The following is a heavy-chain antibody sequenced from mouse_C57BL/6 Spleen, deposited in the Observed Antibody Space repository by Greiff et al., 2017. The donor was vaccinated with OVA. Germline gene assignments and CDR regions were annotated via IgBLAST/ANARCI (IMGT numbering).Heavy chain of an antibody. V-gene: IGHV1-82*01. CDR3: AMIYYYGSTYFDY. Sequence: QVQLQQSGPELVKPGASVKISCKASGYAFSSSWMNWVKQRPGKGLEWIGRIYPGDGDTNYNGKFKGKATLTADKSSSTAYMQLSSLTSEDSAVCFCAMIYYYGSTYFDYWGQGTTLTVSS. D-gene: IGHD1-1*01. CDR2: IYPGDGDT. J-gene: IGHJ2*01. CDR1: GYAFSSSW.